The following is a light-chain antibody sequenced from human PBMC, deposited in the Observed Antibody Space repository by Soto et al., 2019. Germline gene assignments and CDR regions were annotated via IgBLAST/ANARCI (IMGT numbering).Light chain of an antibody. J-gene: IGLJ1*01. CDR1: SSDVGGYNY. CDR2: EVS. CDR3: SSYASDRNLV. Sequence: QSALTQPASVSGSPGQSITISCTGTSSDVGGYNYVSWYEQHPGKAPKLIIYEVSNRPSGVSNRFSGSKSGNTASLTISGLQAEDEADHYCSSYASDRNLVFGTGTKLTVL. V-gene: IGLV2-14*01.